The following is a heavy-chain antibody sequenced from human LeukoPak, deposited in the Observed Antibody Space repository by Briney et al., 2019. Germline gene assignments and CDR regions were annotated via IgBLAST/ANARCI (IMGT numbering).Heavy chain of an antibody. CDR2: TRNRARSYTT. V-gene: IGHV3-72*01. Sequence: GGSLRLSCATSGFTFSDHYMDWVRQAPGKGLEWVGRTRNRARSYTTEYAASVKGRFTISRDDSENSLYLQMNSLRTEDTAVYYCARYSPGSGSTIREGGMDVWGKGTTVTVSS. CDR1: GFTFSDHY. CDR3: ARYSPGSGSTIREGGMDV. J-gene: IGHJ6*04. D-gene: IGHD3-10*01.